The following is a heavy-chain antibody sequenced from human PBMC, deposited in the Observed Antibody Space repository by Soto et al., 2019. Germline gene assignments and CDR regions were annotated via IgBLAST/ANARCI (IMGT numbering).Heavy chain of an antibody. Sequence: PGGSLRLSCAASGITFSTYGMHWVRQAPGKGLEWVAVIWYDGSNKYYADSVKGRFTISRDNSKNTLYLQMNSLRAEDTAVYYCXREYQKRASGYYYGMDLWGQGTTVTVSS. V-gene: IGHV3-33*01. CDR2: IWYDGSNK. CDR3: XREYQKRASGYYYGMDL. J-gene: IGHJ6*02. D-gene: IGHD2-2*01. CDR1: GITFSTYG.